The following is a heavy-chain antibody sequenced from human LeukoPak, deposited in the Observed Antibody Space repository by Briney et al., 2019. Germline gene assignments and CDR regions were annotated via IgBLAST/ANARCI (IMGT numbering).Heavy chain of an antibody. CDR3: AKTTSYYDSSGYHFGGFDY. Sequence: HPGGSLRLSCAASGFTFSSYAMSWVRQAPGKGLEWVSAISGSGGSTYYADSVKGRFTISRDNSKNTLYLQMNSLRAEDTAVYYCAKTTSYYDSSGYHFGGFDYWGQGTLVTVSS. V-gene: IGHV3-23*01. J-gene: IGHJ4*02. CDR1: GFTFSSYA. CDR2: ISGSGGST. D-gene: IGHD3-22*01.